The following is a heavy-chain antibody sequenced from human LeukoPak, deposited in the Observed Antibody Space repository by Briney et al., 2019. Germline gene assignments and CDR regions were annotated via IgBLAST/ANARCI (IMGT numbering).Heavy chain of an antibody. CDR1: GYTFTSYG. D-gene: IGHD2-2*01. CDR2: ISAKNGKT. V-gene: IGHV1-18*01. CDR3: ARWQSIVVVPAALGFDP. J-gene: IGHJ5*02. Sequence: ASVKVSCKASGYTFTSYGISWVRQAPGQGLEWMGWISAKNGKTNYAQKFQGRVTMTTDTSTSTAHMELRSLRSDDTAVYYCARWQSIVVVPAALGFDPWGQGTLVTVSS.